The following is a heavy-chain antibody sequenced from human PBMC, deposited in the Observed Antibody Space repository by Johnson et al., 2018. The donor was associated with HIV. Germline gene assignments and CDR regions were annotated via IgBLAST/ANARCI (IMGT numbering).Heavy chain of an antibody. Sequence: VQLVESGGGVVQPERSLRLSCAASGFTFNNYGIHWVRQAPGKGLEWVAFIRYDGSNKYYADSVKGRFTISRDNSKNTLYLQMNSLRAEDTAVYYCARDIEMATIQGAFDIWGQGTMVTVSS. CDR3: ARDIEMATIQGAFDI. V-gene: IGHV3-33*08. J-gene: IGHJ3*02. CDR1: GFTFNNYG. CDR2: IRYDGSNK. D-gene: IGHD5-24*01.